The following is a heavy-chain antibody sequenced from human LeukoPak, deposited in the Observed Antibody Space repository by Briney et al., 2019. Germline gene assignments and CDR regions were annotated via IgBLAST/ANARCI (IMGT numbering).Heavy chain of an antibody. J-gene: IGHJ4*02. CDR2: IYHSGNT. Sequence: SETLSLTCTVSGYSISSGYYWGWIRQSPGKGLEWIASIYHSGNTYYNPSLKSRVTISVDTSKNQFSLRLSSVTAADTAVYYCARRRYDASGYYPSRGRYFDYWGQGTLVTVSS. D-gene: IGHD3-22*01. CDR3: ARRRYDASGYYPSRGRYFDY. V-gene: IGHV4-38-2*02. CDR1: GYSISSGYY.